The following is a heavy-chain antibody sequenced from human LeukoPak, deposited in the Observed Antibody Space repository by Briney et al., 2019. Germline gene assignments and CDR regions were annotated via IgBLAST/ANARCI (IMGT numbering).Heavy chain of an antibody. CDR1: GFTFSNAW. V-gene: IGHV3-15*01. CDR3: TTDLHYDRPSHGDY. Sequence: GGSLRLSCAASGFTFSNAWVSWVRQAPGKGLEWVGRIKSKTGGGTTDYAAPVKGRFTISRDDSKNTLYLQMNSLKTEDTAVYYCTTDLHYDRPSHGDYWGQGTLVTVSS. D-gene: IGHD3-22*01. J-gene: IGHJ4*02. CDR2: IKSKTGGGTT.